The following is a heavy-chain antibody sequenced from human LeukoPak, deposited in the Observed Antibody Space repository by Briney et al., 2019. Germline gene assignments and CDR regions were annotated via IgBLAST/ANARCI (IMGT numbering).Heavy chain of an antibody. D-gene: IGHD1-26*01. J-gene: IGHJ4*02. V-gene: IGHV3-30*04. CDR3: SRDYSGSYLFDY. CDR2: ILYDGRKK. CDR1: GFTFSSYT. Sequence: GRSLTLSCAASGFTFSSYTIHWVRHAPGKGMEWVALILYDGRKKYYADSVNGRFTISRDNSQSTLYLHMNSLRAEDTAVYYCSRDYSGSYLFDYWGQGTLVTVSS.